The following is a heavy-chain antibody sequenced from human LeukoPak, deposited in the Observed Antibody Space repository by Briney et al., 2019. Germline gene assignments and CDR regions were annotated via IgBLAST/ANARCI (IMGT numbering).Heavy chain of an antibody. Sequence: ASETLSLTCTVSGGSISSGDYYWSWIRQPPWKGLEWIGYIYYSGSTNYNPSLKSRVTISVDTSKNQFSLKLSSVTAADTAVYYCARGRYYDYVWGSYRYNWFDPWGQGTLVTVSS. D-gene: IGHD3-16*02. V-gene: IGHV4-30-4*08. CDR3: ARGRYYDYVWGSYRYNWFDP. CDR1: GGSISSGDYY. CDR2: IYYSGST. J-gene: IGHJ5*02.